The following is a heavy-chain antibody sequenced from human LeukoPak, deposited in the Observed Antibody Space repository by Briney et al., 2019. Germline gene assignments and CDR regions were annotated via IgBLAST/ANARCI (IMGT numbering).Heavy chain of an antibody. Sequence: PVKVSCKTSGGTVTSYGLSWVRQAPGQGLEWMGGIIPIFVTANYAQKFQDRVTITTDDFTSTTYLELNSLTSDDTAVYYCARGTWSGSFPDYYYYMDVWGNGTTVTVSS. CDR1: GGTVTSYG. J-gene: IGHJ6*03. V-gene: IGHV1-69*05. CDR2: IIPIFVTA. D-gene: IGHD3-3*01. CDR3: ARGTWSGSFPDYYYYMDV.